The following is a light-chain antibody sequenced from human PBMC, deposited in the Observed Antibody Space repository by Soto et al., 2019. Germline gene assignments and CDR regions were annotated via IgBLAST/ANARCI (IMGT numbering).Light chain of an antibody. CDR1: SSDVGNYNY. J-gene: IGLJ2*01. CDR3: SSYTTSTTVV. CDR2: QVS. Sequence: QSVLTQPASVSGSPGQSITISCTGTSSDVGNYNYVSWYQQHPGKAPKPMLYQVSNRPSGVSNRFSGSKSGNTASLTISGLQAEDEADYYCSSYTTSTTVVFGGGTKLTVL. V-gene: IGLV2-14*01.